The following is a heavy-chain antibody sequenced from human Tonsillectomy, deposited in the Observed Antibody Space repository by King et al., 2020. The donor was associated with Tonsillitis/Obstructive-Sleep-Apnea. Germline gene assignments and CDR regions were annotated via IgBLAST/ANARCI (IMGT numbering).Heavy chain of an antibody. V-gene: IGHV3-30*04. CDR1: GFTFSGYA. D-gene: IGHD2-2*01. CDR2: ISYDGSYK. CDR3: ARAPIVVVPGAPPYYYDYMVV. Sequence: VQLVESGGGVVQPGRSLRLSCAASGFTFSGYAMHWVRQAPGKGLEWVAVISYDGSYKNYADSVKGRFTISRDSSKNTLYLQMNSLRTEDTAVYYCARAPIVVVPGAPPYYYDYMVVWGKGTTVTVSS. J-gene: IGHJ6*03.